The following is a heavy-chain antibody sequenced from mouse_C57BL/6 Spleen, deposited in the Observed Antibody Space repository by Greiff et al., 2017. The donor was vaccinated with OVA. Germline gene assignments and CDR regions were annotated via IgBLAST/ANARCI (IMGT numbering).Heavy chain of an antibody. CDR3: ARTVTTGVAPYWYFDV. CDR1: GYTFTSYW. Sequence: QVQLQQPGAELVKPGASVKMSCKASGYTFTSYWITWVKQRPGQGLEWIGDIYPGSGSTNYNEKFKSKATLTVDTSSSTAYMQLSSLTSEDSAVYYCARTVTTGVAPYWYFDVWGTGTTVTVAS. J-gene: IGHJ1*03. CDR2: IYPGSGST. D-gene: IGHD1-1*01. V-gene: IGHV1-55*01.